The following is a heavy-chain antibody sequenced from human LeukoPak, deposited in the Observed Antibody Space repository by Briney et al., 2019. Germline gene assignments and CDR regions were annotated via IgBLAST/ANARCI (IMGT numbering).Heavy chain of an antibody. CDR2: ISSSSSYI. D-gene: IGHD3-10*01. Sequence: PGGSLRLSCAASGFTFSSYSMNWVRQAPGKGLEWVSSISSSSSYIYYADSVKGRFTISRDNAKSSLYLQMNSLRAEDTAVYYCARDPGYGSGSYYPFDYWGQGTLVTVSS. CDR1: GFTFSSYS. J-gene: IGHJ4*02. CDR3: ARDPGYGSGSYYPFDY. V-gene: IGHV3-21*01.